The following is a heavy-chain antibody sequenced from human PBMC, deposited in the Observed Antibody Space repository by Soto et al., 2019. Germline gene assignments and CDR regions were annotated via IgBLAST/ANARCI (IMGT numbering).Heavy chain of an antibody. CDR3: AKDEGWRIQLWLGSYGLDV. J-gene: IGHJ6*02. Sequence: DLAESGGGVVQPGRSLRLSCTASGFTFSGYGMHWVRQAPGKGLEWVAVISYEGSTQYYAESVKGRFTISRDNSKNTLYLQMNSLRLEDTGVYYCAKDEGWRIQLWLGSYGLDVWGHGTTVTVSS. CDR1: GFTFSGYG. CDR2: ISYEGSTQ. D-gene: IGHD5-18*01. V-gene: IGHV3-30*18.